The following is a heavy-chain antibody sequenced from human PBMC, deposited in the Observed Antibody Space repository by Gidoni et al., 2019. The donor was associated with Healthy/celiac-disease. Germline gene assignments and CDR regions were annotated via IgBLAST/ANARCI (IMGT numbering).Heavy chain of an antibody. CDR3: ATYEYSNTGWFDP. CDR2: FDPDDGET. CDR1: GYTTTELS. Sequence: QVQLVQSGAEVKKPGASVKVSCKVPGYTTTELSRHWARQAPGKGLEWMGGFDPDDGETIYTQKFQARVTMTEDTSTDTAYMKRSSMRSEDTAVYYGATYEYSNTGWFDPWGQGTLVTVSS. D-gene: IGHD6-6*01. J-gene: IGHJ5*02. V-gene: IGHV1-24*01.